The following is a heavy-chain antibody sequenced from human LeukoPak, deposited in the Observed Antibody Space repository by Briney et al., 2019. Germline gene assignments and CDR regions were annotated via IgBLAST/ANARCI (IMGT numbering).Heavy chain of an antibody. V-gene: IGHV1-69*06. CDR1: GGTFSSYA. CDR2: IIPIFGTA. CDR3: ARDIVVVPAAIAHAFDI. Sequence: VKVSCKASGGTFSSYAISWVRQAPGQGLEWMGGIIPIFGTANYAQKFQGRVTITADKSTSTAYMELSSLRSEDTAVYYCARDIVVVPAAIAHAFDIWGQGTMVTVSS. J-gene: IGHJ3*02. D-gene: IGHD2-2*02.